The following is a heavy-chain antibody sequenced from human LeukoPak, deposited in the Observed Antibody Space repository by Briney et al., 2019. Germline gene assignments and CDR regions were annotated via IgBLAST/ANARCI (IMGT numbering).Heavy chain of an antibody. D-gene: IGHD2-21*02. CDR3: AVEPRECGDDCYSVY. J-gene: IGHJ4*02. Sequence: SVKVSCKASGCTFTSYAISWVRQAPGQGLEWMGGIIPIFGTANYAQKFQGRVTITADESTSTAYMELSSLRSEDTAVYYCAVEPRECGDDCYSVYWGQGTLVTVSS. V-gene: IGHV1-69*13. CDR2: IIPIFGTA. CDR1: GCTFTSYA.